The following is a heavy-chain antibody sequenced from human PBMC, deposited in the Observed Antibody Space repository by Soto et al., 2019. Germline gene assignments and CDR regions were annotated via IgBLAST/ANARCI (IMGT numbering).Heavy chain of an antibody. CDR3: ARGGSLNWYFDL. V-gene: IGHV3-74*01. D-gene: IGHD1-26*01. Sequence: EVQLVESGGGLVQPGGSLRLSCAASGFTFSSYWMHWVRQAPGKGLVWVSRINSDGSSTSYADSVKGRFTISRDNAKNTLYLQMSRRRAEDTAVYYCARGGSLNWYFDLWGRGTLVTVSS. CDR2: INSDGSST. J-gene: IGHJ2*01. CDR1: GFTFSSYW.